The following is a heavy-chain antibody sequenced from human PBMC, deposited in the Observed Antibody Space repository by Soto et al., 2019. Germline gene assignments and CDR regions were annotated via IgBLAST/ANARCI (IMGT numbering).Heavy chain of an antibody. J-gene: IGHJ6*02. D-gene: IGHD5-18*01. CDR3: AKALSGYSYGFFGMDV. CDR1: GFTFSSYG. Sequence: GSLLLSCSASGFTFSSYGMHWVRQAPGKGLEWVAVISYDGSNKYYADSVKGRFTISRDNSKNTLYLQMNSLRAEDTAVYYCAKALSGYSYGFFGMDVWGQGTKVTVYS. CDR2: ISYDGSNK. V-gene: IGHV3-30*18.